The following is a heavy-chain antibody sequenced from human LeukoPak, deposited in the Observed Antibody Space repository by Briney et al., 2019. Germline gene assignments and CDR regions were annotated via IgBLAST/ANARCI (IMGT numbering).Heavy chain of an antibody. CDR1: GFTFSSYA. CDR2: ITSTTDST. J-gene: IGHJ4*02. D-gene: IGHD3-22*01. V-gene: IGHV3-23*01. Sequence: PQWSLPLCCAASGFTFSSYAMSEGRPAPGKGRERVSSITSTTDSTFYAASVKGRFTISSHNSKNALNLQMRGLRAEATVLYYCAKGRDYYDSYGTFDYWGQGALVTVSS. CDR3: AKGRDYYDSYGTFDY.